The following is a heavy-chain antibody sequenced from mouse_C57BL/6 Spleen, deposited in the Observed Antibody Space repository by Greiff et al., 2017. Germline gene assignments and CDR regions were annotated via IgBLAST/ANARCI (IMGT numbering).Heavy chain of an antibody. J-gene: IGHJ1*03. CDR2: IDPSDSYT. CDR3: ARDKADYYGSRGYWYFDV. Sequence: VQLQQSGAELVRPGTSVKLSCKASGYTFTSYWMHWVKQRPGQGLEWIGVIDPSDSYTNYNQKFKGKATLTVDTSSSTAYMQLSSLTSEDSAVYYCARDKADYYGSRGYWYFDVWGTGTTVTVSS. D-gene: IGHD1-1*01. CDR1: GYTFTSYW. V-gene: IGHV1-59*01.